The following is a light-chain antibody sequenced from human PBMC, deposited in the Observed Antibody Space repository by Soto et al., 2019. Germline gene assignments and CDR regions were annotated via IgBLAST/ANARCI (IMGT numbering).Light chain of an antibody. CDR1: QSISSW. CDR2: DAS. J-gene: IGKJ5*01. Sequence: DIQMTQSPSTLSASVGDRFTITCRASQSISSWLAWYQQKPGKAPQLLIYDASSLETGVPSRFSGSGSGTEFSLTISTLQPDDFATYYCQQSYGTPITFGQGTRLEIK. CDR3: QQSYGTPIT. V-gene: IGKV1-5*01.